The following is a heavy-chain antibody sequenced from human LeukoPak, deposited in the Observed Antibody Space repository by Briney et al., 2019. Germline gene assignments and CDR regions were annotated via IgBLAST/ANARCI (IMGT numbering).Heavy chain of an antibody. D-gene: IGHD6-19*01. V-gene: IGHV4-39*07. CDR1: GGSISSSSYY. CDR2: IYCSGST. Sequence: PSETLSLTCTVSGGSISSSSYYWGWIRQPPGKGLEWIGSIYCSGSTYYNPSLKSRVTISVDTSKNQFSLKLSSVTAADTAVYYCARDGGWWRPIDYWGQGTLVTVSS. CDR3: ARDGGWWRPIDY. J-gene: IGHJ4*02.